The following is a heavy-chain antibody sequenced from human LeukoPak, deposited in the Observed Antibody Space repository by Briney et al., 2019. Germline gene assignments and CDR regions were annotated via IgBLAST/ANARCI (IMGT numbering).Heavy chain of an antibody. CDR2: ISWNSGSI. CDR3: VRGPRVGAAGFVSYHYIDV. V-gene: IGHV3-9*01. CDR1: GFTFDDYA. J-gene: IGHJ6*03. D-gene: IGHD1-26*01. Sequence: GGSLRLSCAASGFTFDDYAMHWVRQAPGKGLEWVSGISWNSGSIGYADSVKGRFTISRDNAKNSLYLQMNSLRPEDTAVYYCVRGPRVGAAGFVSYHYIDVWGKGTTVTVSS.